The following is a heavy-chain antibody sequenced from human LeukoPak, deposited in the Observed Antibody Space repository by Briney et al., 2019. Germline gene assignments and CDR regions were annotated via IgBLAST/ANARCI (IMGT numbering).Heavy chain of an antibody. J-gene: IGHJ4*02. CDR2: INPNSGGT. CDR1: GYTFTGYY. Sequence: ASVKVSCKASGYTFTGYYMHWVRQAPGQGLEWMGWINPNSGGTNYAQKFQGRVTMTRDTSISTAYMELSRLRSDDTAVYYCARDLDIVVVPAGGIDYWGQGTLVTVSS. V-gene: IGHV1-2*02. CDR3: ARDLDIVVVPAGGIDY. D-gene: IGHD2-2*03.